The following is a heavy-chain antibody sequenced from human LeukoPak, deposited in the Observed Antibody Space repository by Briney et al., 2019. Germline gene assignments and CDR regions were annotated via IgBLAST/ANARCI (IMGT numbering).Heavy chain of an antibody. J-gene: IGHJ4*01. Sequence: GGSLRLSCAASGFPFSRYPMSWVRQASGTGLEWVSSISNSGGATYYTDSVKGRFIISRDNSKNTLVLEMNSLRVDDTAEYFCARLGVREGIDFWGHGALVIVSS. CDR2: ISNSGGAT. D-gene: IGHD1-26*01. CDR1: GFPFSRYP. CDR3: ARLGVREGIDF. V-gene: IGHV3-23*01.